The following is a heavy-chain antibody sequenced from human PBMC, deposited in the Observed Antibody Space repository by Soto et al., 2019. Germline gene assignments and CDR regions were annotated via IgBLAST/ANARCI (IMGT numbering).Heavy chain of an antibody. Sequence: QVQLVQSGAEVKKPGSSVKVSCKASGGTFSSYTISWVRQAPGQGLEWMGSIIPILGIANYAQKFQGRVTITADKSTSTAYMELSSLRSEDTAVYYCATAYCGGDCYAPENAFDIWGQGTMVTVSS. CDR3: ATAYCGGDCYAPENAFDI. CDR1: GGTFSSYT. D-gene: IGHD2-21*02. CDR2: IIPILGIA. J-gene: IGHJ3*02. V-gene: IGHV1-69*02.